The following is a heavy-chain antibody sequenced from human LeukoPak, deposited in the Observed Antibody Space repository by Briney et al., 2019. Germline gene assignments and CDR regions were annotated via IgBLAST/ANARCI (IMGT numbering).Heavy chain of an antibody. D-gene: IGHD3-3*01. Sequence: ASAKVSCKASGYTFTGYYMHWVRQAPGQGLEWMGRINPNSGGTNYAQKFQGRVTMTRDTSISTAYMELSRLRSDDTAVYYCARENRITIFGVVITDLDYWGQGTLVTVSS. V-gene: IGHV1-2*06. CDR3: ARENRITIFGVVITDLDY. J-gene: IGHJ4*02. CDR1: GYTFTGYY. CDR2: INPNSGGT.